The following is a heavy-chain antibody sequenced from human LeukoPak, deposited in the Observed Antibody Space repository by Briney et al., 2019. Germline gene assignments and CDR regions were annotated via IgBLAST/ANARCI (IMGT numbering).Heavy chain of an antibody. CDR2: MNPNSGNT. J-gene: IGHJ5*02. D-gene: IGHD3-22*01. CDR3: ARDALDYYDSSGYSNWFDP. Sequence: ASVKVSCKASGYTFTSYDINWVRQATGQGLEWMGWMNPNSGNTGYAQKFQGRVIMTRNTSISTAYMELSSLRSEDTAVYYCARDALDYYDSSGYSNWFDPWGQGTLVTVSS. CDR1: GYTFTSYD. V-gene: IGHV1-8*01.